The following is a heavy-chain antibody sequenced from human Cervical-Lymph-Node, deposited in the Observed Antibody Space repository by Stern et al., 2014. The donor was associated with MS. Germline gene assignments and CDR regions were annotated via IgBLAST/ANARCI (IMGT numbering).Heavy chain of an antibody. CDR3: ARGPLEGVGSATYYYGMDV. J-gene: IGHJ6*02. CDR2: IYYTGIS. Sequence: QVQLQESGPGLVKPSQTLSLTCTVSGGSIGSGSYYWSWTRPHPGEGLEWIGYIYYTGISYYNPSLRSRVIISLDMSKSQLSLKLNSVTAADAAVYFCARGPLEGVGSATYYYGMDVWGQGTTVTVSS. V-gene: IGHV4-31*03. D-gene: IGHD3-10*01. CDR1: GGSIGSGSYY.